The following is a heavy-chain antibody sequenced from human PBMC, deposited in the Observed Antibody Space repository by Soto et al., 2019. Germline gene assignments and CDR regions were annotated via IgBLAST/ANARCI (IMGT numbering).Heavy chain of an antibody. CDR3: ARVTYGDYGMDV. CDR2: IYYSGST. Sequence: QVQLQESGPGLVKPSQTLSLTCTVSGGSISSGGYYWRWIRQHPGKGLEWIGYIYYSGSTYYNPSLKGRVTISVETSKNQFSLKLSSVTAADTAVYYCARVTYGDYGMDVWGQGNTVNVSS. V-gene: IGHV4-31*03. CDR1: GGSISSGGYY. D-gene: IGHD4-17*01. J-gene: IGHJ6*02.